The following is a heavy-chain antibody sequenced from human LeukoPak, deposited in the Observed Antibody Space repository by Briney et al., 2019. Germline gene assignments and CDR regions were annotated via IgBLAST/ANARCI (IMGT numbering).Heavy chain of an antibody. D-gene: IGHD3-10*01. J-gene: IGHJ4*02. Sequence: GGSLRLSCAASGFTFSSNYMSWVRQAPGKGLEWVSVIYSGGSTYYADSVKGRFTISRDNSKNTLYLQMNSLRAEDTAVYYCARGSGSYYQTYYFDYWGQGTLVTVSS. CDR2: IYSGGST. V-gene: IGHV3-66*01. CDR1: GFTFSSNY. CDR3: ARGSGSYYQTYYFDY.